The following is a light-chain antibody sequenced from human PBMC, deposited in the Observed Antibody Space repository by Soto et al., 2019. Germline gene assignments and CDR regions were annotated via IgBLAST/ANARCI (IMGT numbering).Light chain of an antibody. CDR1: SSDVINYNL. CDR2: EVV. Sequence: QSALTQPPSASGSPGQSVTISCTGTSSDVINYNLVSWYQQHPGKAPKLLLYEVVKRPSGISNRFSGSTSANTASLTISGLQAEDEGDYYCCSSAGAITPHVFGTGTKVTVL. V-gene: IGLV2-23*02. J-gene: IGLJ1*01. CDR3: CSSAGAITPHV.